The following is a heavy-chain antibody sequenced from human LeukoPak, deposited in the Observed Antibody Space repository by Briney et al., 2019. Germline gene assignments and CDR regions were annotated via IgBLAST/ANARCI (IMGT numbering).Heavy chain of an antibody. D-gene: IGHD6-19*01. CDR3: ARDVSGWYGYYSDY. CDR1: GGSISRSNFY. J-gene: IGHJ4*02. V-gene: IGHV4-39*02. CDR2: FSYSGST. Sequence: MSSETLSLTCSVSGGSISRSNFYWAWIRQPPGRGLEWIGSFSYSGSTYYNPSLKSRVTISGDTSKNQFSLKLTSVTAADTAVYFCARDVSGWYGYYSDYWGQGTLVTVSS.